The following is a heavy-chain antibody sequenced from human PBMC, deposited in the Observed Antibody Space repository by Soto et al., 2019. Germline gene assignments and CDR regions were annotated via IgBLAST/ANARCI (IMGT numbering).Heavy chain of an antibody. D-gene: IGHD4-17*01. V-gene: IGHV3-7*03. CDR1: GFTFSSYW. CDR2: IKQDGSEK. Sequence: EVQLVEAGGGLVQPGGSLRLSCAASGFTFSSYWMSWVRQAPGKGLEWVANIKQDGSEKYYVDSVKGLFTISRDNAKNSLYLQMNSLRAEDTAVYYCARATVTNDYYYYYGMDVWGQRTTVTVSS. J-gene: IGHJ6*02. CDR3: ARATVTNDYYYYYGMDV.